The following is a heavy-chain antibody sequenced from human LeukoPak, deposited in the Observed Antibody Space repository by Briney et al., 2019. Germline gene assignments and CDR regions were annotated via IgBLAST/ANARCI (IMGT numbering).Heavy chain of an antibody. CDR3: ATELDWGNLGYMDV. CDR1: GGTFRTYA. V-gene: IGHV1-69*05. CDR2: IIPIFGTA. D-gene: IGHD3-16*01. J-gene: IGHJ6*03. Sequence: ASVKVSCTASGGTFRTYAISWVRQAPGQGLEWMGRIIPIFGTAKYAQKFQGRVTLTTDESTSTAYMELSSLRSEETAVYYCATELDWGNLGYMDVWGKGTTVIVSS.